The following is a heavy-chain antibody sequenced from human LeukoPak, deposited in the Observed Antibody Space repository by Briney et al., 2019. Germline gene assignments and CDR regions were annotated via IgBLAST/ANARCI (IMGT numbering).Heavy chain of an antibody. CDR2: INHSGST. CDR1: GGSFSGYY. V-gene: IGHV4-34*01. D-gene: IGHD6-13*01. CDR3: ARVRSSSWYFDAFDI. J-gene: IGHJ3*02. Sequence: SETLSLTCAVYGGSFSGYYWSWMRQPPGKGLEWIGEINHSGSTNYNPSLKSRVTIPVDTSKNQFSLKLSSVTAADTAVYYCARVRSSSWYFDAFDIWGQGTMVTVSS.